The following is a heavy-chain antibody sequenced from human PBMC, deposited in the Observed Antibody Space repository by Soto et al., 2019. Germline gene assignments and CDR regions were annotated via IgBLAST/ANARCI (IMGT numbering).Heavy chain of an antibody. CDR2: ISAYNGNT. CDR3: ARERNYYDSSGPTEVLDY. V-gene: IGHV1-18*01. D-gene: IGHD3-22*01. Sequence: QVQLVQSGAEVKKPGASVKVSCKASGYTFTSYGISWVRQAPGQGLEWMGWISAYNGNTNYAQKLQGRVTMTTDTXTXTXXMELRSLRSDDTAVYYCARERNYYDSSGPTEVLDYWGQGTLVTVSS. CDR1: GYTFTSYG. J-gene: IGHJ4*02.